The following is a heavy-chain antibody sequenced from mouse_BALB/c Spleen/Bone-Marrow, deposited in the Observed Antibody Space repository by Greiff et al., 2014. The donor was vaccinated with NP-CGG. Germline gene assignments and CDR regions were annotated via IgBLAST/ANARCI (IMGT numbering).Heavy chain of an antibody. Sequence: QVQLKESGPGLVAPSQSLSITCTVSGFSLTNYGVYWVRQPPGKGLEWLGVIWAGGSTNYNSALMSRLSISKDNSKSQVFLKMNSLQTDDTAMYYCARPTTRYYAMDYWGQGTSVTVSS. CDR3: ARPTTRYYAMDY. J-gene: IGHJ4*01. D-gene: IGHD6-1*01. V-gene: IGHV2-9*02. CDR1: GFSLTNYG. CDR2: IWAGGST.